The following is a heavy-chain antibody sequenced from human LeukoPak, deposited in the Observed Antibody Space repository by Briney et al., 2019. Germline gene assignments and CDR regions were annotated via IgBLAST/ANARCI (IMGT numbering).Heavy chain of an antibody. D-gene: IGHD2-15*01. V-gene: IGHV3-23*01. CDR3: TKARTTLRVVAVPFEY. CDR2: ISGSGSNT. Sequence: PGGSLRLSCAASGFTFSTYAMIWVRQAPGKGLEWVSAISGSGSNTYYADSVKGRFTISRDNSKSTLYLQLNSLRAEDTAVYYCTKARTTLRVVAVPFEYWGQGTLVTVSS. J-gene: IGHJ4*02. CDR1: GFTFSTYA.